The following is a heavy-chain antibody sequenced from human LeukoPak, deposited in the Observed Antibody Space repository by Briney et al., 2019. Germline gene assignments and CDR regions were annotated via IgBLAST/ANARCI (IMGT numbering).Heavy chain of an antibody. Sequence: GVLRLSCAASGFTFSSHWVSWVRQAPGKRLQWVANINQDGGEKHYVDSVRGRFTISRDNAKNSLYLQMNSLRVEDTAVYYCARGGYCSGGSCYRSFDSWGQGTLVTVSS. D-gene: IGHD2-15*01. V-gene: IGHV3-7*01. CDR1: GFTFSSHW. CDR3: ARGGYCSGGSCYRSFDS. J-gene: IGHJ4*02. CDR2: INQDGGEK.